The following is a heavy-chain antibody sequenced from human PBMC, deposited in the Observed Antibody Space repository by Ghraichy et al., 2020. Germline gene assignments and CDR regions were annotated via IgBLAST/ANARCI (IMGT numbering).Heavy chain of an antibody. CDR2: ISSSSSTI. Sequence: LSLTCAASGFTFSSYSMNWVRQAPGKGLEWVSYISSSSSTIYYADSVKGRFTISRDNAKNSLYLQMNSLRDEDTAVYYCARVPMSGWYYFDYWGQGTLVTVSS. D-gene: IGHD6-19*01. CDR3: ARVPMSGWYYFDY. J-gene: IGHJ4*02. V-gene: IGHV3-48*02. CDR1: GFTFSSYS.